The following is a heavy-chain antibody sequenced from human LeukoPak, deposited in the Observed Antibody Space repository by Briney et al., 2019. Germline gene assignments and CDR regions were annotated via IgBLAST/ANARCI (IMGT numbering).Heavy chain of an antibody. D-gene: IGHD6-13*01. CDR2: IYHSGST. Sequence: SGTLSLTCAVSGGSISSSNWWSWVRQPPGKGLEWIGEIYHSGSTNYNPSLKSRVTISVDTSKNQFSLKLSSVTAADTAVYYCASGGQLAPFDYWGQGTLVTVSS. CDR3: ASGGQLAPFDY. V-gene: IGHV4-4*02. J-gene: IGHJ4*02. CDR1: GGSISSSNW.